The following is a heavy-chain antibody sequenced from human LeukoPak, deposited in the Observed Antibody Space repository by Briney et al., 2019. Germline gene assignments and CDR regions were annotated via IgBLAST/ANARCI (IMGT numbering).Heavy chain of an antibody. V-gene: IGHV3-30*18. D-gene: IGHD5-12*01. CDR2: ISYDGSNK. J-gene: IGHJ4*02. CDR1: GFTFSNYG. CDR3: AKDRTAGYDGLVDY. Sequence: TGGSLRLSCAASGFTFSNYGMHWVRQAPGKGLEWVAVISYDGSNKYYTDSVKGRFTISRDNSKNTLYLQMNSLRAEDTAVYYCAKDRTAGYDGLVDYWGQGTLVTVFS.